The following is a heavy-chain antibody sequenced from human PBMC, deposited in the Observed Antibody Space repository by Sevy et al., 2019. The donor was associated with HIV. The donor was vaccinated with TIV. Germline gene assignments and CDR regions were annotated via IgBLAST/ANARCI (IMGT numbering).Heavy chain of an antibody. V-gene: IGHV3-7*01. Sequence: GGSLRLSCVASGFTLNSYWMHWVRRAPGKGLEWVANIKQDGSVKYYVDSVKGRFTISRDNARNLLYLQMNSLRVEDTALYYCVRAIAADGSFWGQGTLVTVSS. CDR1: GFTLNSYW. CDR2: IKQDGSVK. J-gene: IGHJ4*02. D-gene: IGHD6-13*01. CDR3: VRAIAADGSF.